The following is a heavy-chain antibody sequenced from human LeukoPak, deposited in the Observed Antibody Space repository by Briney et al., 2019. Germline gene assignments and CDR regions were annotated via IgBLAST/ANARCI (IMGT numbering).Heavy chain of an antibody. V-gene: IGHV3-21*01. CDR2: ISSSSSYI. CDR1: GFTFSSYS. CDR3: ARDSHSSGWFPSGWFDP. Sequence: GGSLRLSCAASGFTFSSYSMNWVRQAPGKGLEWVSSISSSSSYIYYADSVKGRFTISRDNAKNSLYLQMNSLRAEDTAVYYCARDSHSSGWFPSGWFDPWGQGTLVTVSS. D-gene: IGHD6-19*01. J-gene: IGHJ5*02.